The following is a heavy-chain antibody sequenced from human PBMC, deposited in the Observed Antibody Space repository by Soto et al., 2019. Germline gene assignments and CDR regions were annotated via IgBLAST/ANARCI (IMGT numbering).Heavy chain of an antibody. D-gene: IGHD3-22*01. CDR3: ARSYYDSSGYYLLYFDY. CDR1: GFTFSSYS. V-gene: IGHV3-21*01. CDR2: ISSSSSYI. J-gene: IGHJ4*02. Sequence: EVQLVESGGGLVKPGGSLRLSCAASGFTFSSYSMNWVRQAPGKGLEWVSSISSSSSYIYYADSVKGRFTISRDNAKNSLYLQMKSLRAEDTAVYYCARSYYDSSGYYLLYFDYWGQGTLVTVSS.